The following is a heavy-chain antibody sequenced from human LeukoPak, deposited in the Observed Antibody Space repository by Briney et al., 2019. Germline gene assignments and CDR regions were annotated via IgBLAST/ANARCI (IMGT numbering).Heavy chain of an antibody. CDR3: ARLSPWVRGVYYGMDV. D-gene: IGHD3-10*01. Sequence: PSGTLSLTCTVSGGSISRYYWNWIRQPPGKGLERIGYIYYSGSTNYNPSLKSRVTISVDTSKNQFSLKLSSVTAADTAVYYCARLSPWVRGVYYGMDVWGQGTTVTVSS. CDR2: IYYSGST. J-gene: IGHJ6*02. V-gene: IGHV4-59*08. CDR1: GGSISRYY.